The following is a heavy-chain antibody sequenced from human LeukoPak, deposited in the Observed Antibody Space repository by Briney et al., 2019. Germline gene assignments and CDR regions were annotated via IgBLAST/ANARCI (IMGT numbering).Heavy chain of an antibody. D-gene: IGHD5-18*01. CDR1: GYSFSTYW. V-gene: IGHV5-51*01. J-gene: IGHJ3*02. Sequence: GESLKISCQGSGYSFSTYWITWVRQMPGRGLEWMGIIYPVDSDTRYSPSFQGQVTISADKSINTAYLQWSSLKASDTAMYYCARLRDTAMIFLGTFTAFDIWGQGTMVTVSS. CDR2: IYPVDSDT. CDR3: ARLRDTAMIFLGTFTAFDI.